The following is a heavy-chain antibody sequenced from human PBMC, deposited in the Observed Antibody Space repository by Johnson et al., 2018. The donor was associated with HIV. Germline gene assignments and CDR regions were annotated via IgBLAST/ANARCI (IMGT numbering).Heavy chain of an antibody. J-gene: IGHJ3*02. Sequence: QEQLVVSGGGVVRPGGSLRLSCAASGFTFDYYGMTWVRQTPGKGLEWVAVISYDGSNKYYADSVKGRFTISRDNSKNTLYMQMNSLRAEDTAVYYCAKDREWLVPTPLDAFDIWGQGTMVTVSS. CDR1: GFTFDYYG. D-gene: IGHD6-19*01. V-gene: IGHV3-30*18. CDR3: AKDREWLVPTPLDAFDI. CDR2: ISYDGSNK.